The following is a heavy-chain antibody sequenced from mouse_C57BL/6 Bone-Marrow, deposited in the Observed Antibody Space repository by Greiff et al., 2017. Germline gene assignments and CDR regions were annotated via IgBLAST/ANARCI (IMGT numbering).Heavy chain of an antibody. D-gene: IGHD2-2*01. CDR2: IYPGSGST. Sequence: VQLKQPGAELVKPGASVKMSCKASGYTFTSYWITWVKQRPGQGLEWIGDIYPGSGSTNYNEKFKSKATLTVDTSSSTAYMQLSSLTSEDSAVYYCARRAYGYHGDYAMDYWGQGTSVTVSS. V-gene: IGHV1-55*01. CDR1: GYTFTSYW. J-gene: IGHJ4*01. CDR3: ARRAYGYHGDYAMDY.